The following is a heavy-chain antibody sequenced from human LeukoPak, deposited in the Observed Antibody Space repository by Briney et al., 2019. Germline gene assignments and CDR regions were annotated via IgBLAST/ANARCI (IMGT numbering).Heavy chain of an antibody. Sequence: ASVKVSCKASGYTFTSYDINWVRQATGQGLEWMGWMNPNSGNTGYAQKLQGRVTMTRNTSISTAYMELSSLRSEDTAVYYCARGFHRAYYYGSGSSNWFDPWGQGTLVTVSS. D-gene: IGHD3-10*01. CDR1: GYTFTSYD. J-gene: IGHJ5*02. V-gene: IGHV1-8*01. CDR3: ARGFHRAYYYGSGSSNWFDP. CDR2: MNPNSGNT.